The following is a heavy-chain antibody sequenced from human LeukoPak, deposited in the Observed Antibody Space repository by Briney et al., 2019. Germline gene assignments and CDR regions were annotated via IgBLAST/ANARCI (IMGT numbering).Heavy chain of an antibody. D-gene: IGHD4-23*01. CDR1: GFTFSSYS. J-gene: IGHJ4*02. CDR3: ARGSYGGNYFDY. CDR2: ISSSSTYI. Sequence: GGSLRLSCAASGFTFSSYSMSWVRQAPGKGLEWVSSISSSSTYIYYADSVKGRFTISRDNAKNSLYLQMNSLRAEDTAVYYCARGSYGGNYFDYWGQGTLVTVSS. V-gene: IGHV3-21*01.